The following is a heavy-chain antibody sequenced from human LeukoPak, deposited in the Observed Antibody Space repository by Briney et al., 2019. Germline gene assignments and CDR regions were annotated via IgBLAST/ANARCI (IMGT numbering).Heavy chain of an antibody. CDR1: GFTFSSYV. CDR3: ARGGDY. J-gene: IGHJ4*02. V-gene: IGHV3-30*04. CDR2: ISYDGSNE. Sequence: PGRSLRLSCAASGFTFSSYVMHWVRQAPGKGLEWVAIISYDGSNEYYADSVKGRFTISRDNAKNSLYLQMNSLRAEDTAVYYCARGGDYWGQGTLVTVSS.